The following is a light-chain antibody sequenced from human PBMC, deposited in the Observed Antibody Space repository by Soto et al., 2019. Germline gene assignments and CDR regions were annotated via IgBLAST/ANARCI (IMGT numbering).Light chain of an antibody. CDR3: SSSTSTTTLL. CDR1: SSDVGDFNY. Sequence: QSALTQPASVSGSPGQSITISCTGTSSDVGDFNYVSWYQHHPGNAPILIIYAASNRPPGVSNRFSGSKSGNTASLTISGLQAEDEAEYYCSSSTSTTTLLFGGGTKVTVL. V-gene: IGLV2-14*01. J-gene: IGLJ2*01. CDR2: AAS.